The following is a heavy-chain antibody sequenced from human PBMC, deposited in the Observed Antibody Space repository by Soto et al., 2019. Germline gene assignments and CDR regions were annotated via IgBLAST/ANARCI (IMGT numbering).Heavy chain of an antibody. V-gene: IGHV1-18*01. J-gene: IGHJ5*02. Sequence: ASVKVSCKASGYTFTSYGISWVRQAPGQGLEWMGWTSAYNGNTNYAQKLQGRVTMTTDTSTSTAYMELRSLRSDDTAVYYCARSRQRPIAVAGTNWFDPWGQGTLVTVSS. CDR1: GYTFTSYG. D-gene: IGHD6-19*01. CDR3: ARSRQRPIAVAGTNWFDP. CDR2: TSAYNGNT.